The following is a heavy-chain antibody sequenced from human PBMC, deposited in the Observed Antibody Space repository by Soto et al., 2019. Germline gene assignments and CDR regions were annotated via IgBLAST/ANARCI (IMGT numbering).Heavy chain of an antibody. CDR3: ARDPDAAYSGNYHTTRSLES. V-gene: IGHV3-21*01. CDR2: ISSSSKYI. D-gene: IGHD1-26*01. CDR1: GFTFSSYA. J-gene: IGHJ4*02. Sequence: GGSLRLSCIGSGFTFSSYAMNWVRQAPGKGLEWVSSISSSSKYIYYTDSVKGRFTISRDNAKNSLYLQMNGLRAEDTALYYCARDPDAAYSGNYHTTRSLESWGQGTQVPVSS.